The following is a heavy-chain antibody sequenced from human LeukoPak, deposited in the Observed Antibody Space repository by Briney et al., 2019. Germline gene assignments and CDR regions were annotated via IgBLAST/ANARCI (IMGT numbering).Heavy chain of an antibody. V-gene: IGHV3-23*01. D-gene: IGHD3-22*01. CDR2: ISGSGGST. CDR1: GFTFSSYA. Sequence: PGGSLRLSCVASGFTFSSYAMSWVRQAPGKGLEWVSVISGSGGSTYYADSVKGRFTISRDNFKNTLYLQMNSLRAEDTAVYYCAKSLSGYYDSSGSNYWGQGTLVTVSS. CDR3: AKSLSGYYDSSGSNY. J-gene: IGHJ4*02.